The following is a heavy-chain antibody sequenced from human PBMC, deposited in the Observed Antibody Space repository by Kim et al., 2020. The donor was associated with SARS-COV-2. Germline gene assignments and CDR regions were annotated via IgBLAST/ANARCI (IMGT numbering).Heavy chain of an antibody. D-gene: IGHD6-13*01. CDR3: ARGDSSSWYSPNFDY. CDR1: GGSFSSGGYY. Sequence: SETLSLTCTVSGGSFSSGGYYWTWIRQHPGKGLEWIGYIYYSRSTYYNPSLKSRLTISVDTSKKQFSLKLSSVTAADTAVYYCARGDSSSWYSPNFDYWGQGTLVTVSS. CDR2: IYYSRST. V-gene: IGHV4-31*03. J-gene: IGHJ4*02.